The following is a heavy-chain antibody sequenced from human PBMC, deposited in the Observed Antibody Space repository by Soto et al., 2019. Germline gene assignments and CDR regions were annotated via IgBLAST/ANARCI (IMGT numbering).Heavy chain of an antibody. CDR2: IYYSGST. J-gene: IGHJ5*02. Sequence: SLTCAVYGGSFSGYYWSWIRQPPGKGLEWIGSIYYSGSTYYNPSLKSRVTISVDTSKNQFSLKLSSVTAADTAVYYCASLYSSSWYTARWFDPWGQGTLVTVSS. D-gene: IGHD6-13*01. CDR1: GGSFSGYY. V-gene: IGHV4-34*01. CDR3: ASLYSSSWYTARWFDP.